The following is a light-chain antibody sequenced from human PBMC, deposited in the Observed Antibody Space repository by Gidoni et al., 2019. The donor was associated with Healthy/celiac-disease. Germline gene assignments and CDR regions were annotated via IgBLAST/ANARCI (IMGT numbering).Light chain of an antibody. V-gene: IGLV3-1*01. CDR3: QAWDSSSHVV. CDR2: QDS. J-gene: IGLJ2*01. CDR1: KLGDKY. Sequence: SYELTQPPSVSVSPGQTASITCPGDKLGDKYACWYQQKPGQSPVLVIYQDSKRPSRIPERFSGSNSGNTATLTISGTQAMDEADYYCQAWDSSSHVVFGGGTKLTVL.